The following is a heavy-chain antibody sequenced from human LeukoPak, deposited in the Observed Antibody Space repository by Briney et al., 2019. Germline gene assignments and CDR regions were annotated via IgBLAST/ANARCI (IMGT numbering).Heavy chain of an antibody. Sequence: PGGTLRLSCEASGFNFNNNGMSWVRQAPGKGLEWVSGISGSGRSTYYADSVKGRFTISRDNSKNTLYLQMNSLRAEDTAVYYCAKDSYSSGYYSTNHWGQGTLVTVSS. J-gene: IGHJ5*02. V-gene: IGHV3-23*01. CDR2: ISGSGRST. D-gene: IGHD3-22*01. CDR1: GFNFNNNG. CDR3: AKDSYSSGYYSTNH.